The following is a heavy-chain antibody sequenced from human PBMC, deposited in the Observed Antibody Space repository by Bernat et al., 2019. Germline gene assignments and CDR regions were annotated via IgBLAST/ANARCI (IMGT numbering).Heavy chain of an antibody. Sequence: QVQLVESGGGVVQPGRSPRLSCAASGFTFSSYAMHWVRQAPGKGLEWVAVISYDGSNKYYADSVKGRFTISRDNSKNTLYLQMNSLRAEDTAVYYCARDSYPENAFDIWGQGTMVTVSS. CDR2: ISYDGSNK. V-gene: IGHV3-30-3*01. CDR3: ARDSYPENAFDI. CDR1: GFTFSSYA. J-gene: IGHJ3*02.